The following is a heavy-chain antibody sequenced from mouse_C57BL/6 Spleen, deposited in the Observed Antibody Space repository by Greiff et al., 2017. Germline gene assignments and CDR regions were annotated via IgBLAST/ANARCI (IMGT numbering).Heavy chain of an antibody. CDR1: GFTFSDYG. V-gene: IGHV5-17*01. D-gene: IGHD2-2*01. Sequence: EVNVVESGGGLVKPGGSLKLSCAASGFTFSDYGMHWVRQAPEKGLEWVAYISRGSSTIYYADTVKGRFTISRDNATNTLFLQMTSLRSEDTAMYYCARPSMVTRAMDYWGQGTSVTVSS. CDR2: ISRGSSTI. J-gene: IGHJ4*01. CDR3: ARPSMVTRAMDY.